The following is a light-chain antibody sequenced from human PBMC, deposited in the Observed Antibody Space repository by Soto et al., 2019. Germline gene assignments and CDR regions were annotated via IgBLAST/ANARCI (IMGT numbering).Light chain of an antibody. CDR3: QQRSNWRTWT. CDR1: QSVSSY. Sequence: EIVLTQSPATLSLSPGERATLSCRASQSVSSYLAWYQQKPSQAPRLLIYDASNRATGIPARFSGSGSGTDFTLTVSSLEPEDFAVYYCQQRSNWRTWTFGQGTKVEIK. V-gene: IGKV3-11*01. J-gene: IGKJ1*01. CDR2: DAS.